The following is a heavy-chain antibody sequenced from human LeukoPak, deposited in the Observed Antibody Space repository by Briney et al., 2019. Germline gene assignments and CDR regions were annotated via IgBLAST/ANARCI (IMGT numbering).Heavy chain of an antibody. CDR2: IYYSGST. J-gene: IGHJ3*02. CDR1: GGSISSGSYY. D-gene: IGHD3-22*01. CDR3: ATRHSIGYYASPAPFDI. Sequence: SETLSLTCTVSGGSISSGSYYWSWIRQPPGKGLEWIGYIYYSGSTNYNPSLKSRVTISVDTSKNQFSLKLSSVTAADTAVYYCATRHSIGYYASPAPFDIWGQGTMVTVSS. V-gene: IGHV4-61*01.